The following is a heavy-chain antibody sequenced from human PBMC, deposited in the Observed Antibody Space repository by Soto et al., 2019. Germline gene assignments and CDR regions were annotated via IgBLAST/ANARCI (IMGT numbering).Heavy chain of an antibody. Sequence: EVQLVESGGGLVQPGGSLRLSCAASGFTFSSYSMNWVRQAPGKGLEWVSYISSSSSTIYYADSVKGRFTISRDNAKNSLYLPMNSLRAEDTAVYYCARDYGDYVRWYFDLWGRGTLVTVSS. CDR2: ISSSSSTI. V-gene: IGHV3-48*01. CDR3: ARDYGDYVRWYFDL. J-gene: IGHJ2*01. D-gene: IGHD4-17*01. CDR1: GFTFSSYS.